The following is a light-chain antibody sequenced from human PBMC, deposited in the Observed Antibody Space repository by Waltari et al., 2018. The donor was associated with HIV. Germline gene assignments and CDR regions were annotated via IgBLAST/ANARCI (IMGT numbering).Light chain of an antibody. J-gene: IGLJ3*02. CDR2: DDS. V-gene: IGLV3-21*02. Sequence: SYVMTQSPSVSVAPGQTARITCGGYNIGSKTGHWYQQKPGQAPVLVVYDDSVRPSGIPERFSGSNSGNTATLTISRVEAGDEAGYYCQVWETIGDHRVFGGGTTLTVL. CDR3: QVWETIGDHRV. CDR1: NIGSKT.